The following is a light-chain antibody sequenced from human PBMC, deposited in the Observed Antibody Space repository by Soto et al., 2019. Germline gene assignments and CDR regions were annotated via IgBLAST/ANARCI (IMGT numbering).Light chain of an antibody. V-gene: IGKV3D-15*03. CDR3: HQYGNLPLT. J-gene: IGKJ4*01. CDR2: GAS. CDR1: QSVSSN. Sequence: MKLSPAALSVTQRERATLSCRASQSVSSNLAWYQQKPGQAPRLRIYGASNRATGIPDRFSGSGSGTDFTLTISILEPEDFTAYYCHQYGNLPLTFSGRS.